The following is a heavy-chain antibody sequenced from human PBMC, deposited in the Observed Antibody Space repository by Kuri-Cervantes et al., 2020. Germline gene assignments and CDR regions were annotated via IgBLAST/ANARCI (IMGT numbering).Heavy chain of an antibody. V-gene: IGHV1-3*01. D-gene: IGHD4-17*01. CDR3: ARGRAVRVSWFDP. CDR1: GYIFTNYA. CDR2: INAHNGDA. J-gene: IGHJ5*02. Sequence: ASVKVSCKASGYIFTNYAMHWVRQAPGQSLEWMGWINAHNGDAKYSQNFQDRVTITRDTSATTVYMELTSLKYEDTAIYYCARGRAVRVSWFDPWGQGSLVTVSS.